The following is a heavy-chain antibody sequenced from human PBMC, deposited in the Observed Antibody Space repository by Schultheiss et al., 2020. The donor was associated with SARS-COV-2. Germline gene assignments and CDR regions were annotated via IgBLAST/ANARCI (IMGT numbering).Heavy chain of an antibody. V-gene: IGHV3-9*01. D-gene: IGHD2-2*01. Sequence: GGSLRLSCAASGFTFDDYAMHWVRQAPGKGLEWVSGISWNSGSIGYADSVKGRFTISRENAKNSLYLQMNSLRAGDTAVYYCARDRDCSSTSCSPPWGQGTLVTVSS. CDR1: GFTFDDYA. CDR3: ARDRDCSSTSCSPP. CDR2: ISWNSGSI. J-gene: IGHJ5*02.